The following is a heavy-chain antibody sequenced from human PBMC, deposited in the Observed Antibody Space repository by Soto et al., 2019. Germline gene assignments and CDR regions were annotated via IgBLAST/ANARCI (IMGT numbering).Heavy chain of an antibody. V-gene: IGHV3-30*18. CDR2: ISFDGSNP. J-gene: IGHJ4*02. CDR3: AKERSKVQQFTDY. CDR1: GFTFSTYG. Sequence: PGGSLRLSCTASGFTFSTYGMHWVRQAPGKGLEWVAVISFDGSNPKYADSVKGRFTISRDNSKNTLYLQMRSLRAEDTALYYCAKERSKVQQFTDYWGQVTQVSVSS. D-gene: IGHD5-18*01.